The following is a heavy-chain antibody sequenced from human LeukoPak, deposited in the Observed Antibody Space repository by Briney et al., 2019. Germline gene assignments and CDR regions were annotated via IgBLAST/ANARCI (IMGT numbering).Heavy chain of an antibody. J-gene: IGHJ4*02. V-gene: IGHV3-23*01. Sequence: GGSLRLSCAASGFTFSSYAMSWVRQAPGKGLEGVSGISANGDTTKYADSVKGRFTISRDNAKNTVLLQMYSLRADDTAVYYCAKEGRIAAGTGDYFDYWGQGTLVTVSS. CDR3: AKEGRIAAGTGDYFDY. D-gene: IGHD6-13*01. CDR1: GFTFSSYA. CDR2: ISANGDTT.